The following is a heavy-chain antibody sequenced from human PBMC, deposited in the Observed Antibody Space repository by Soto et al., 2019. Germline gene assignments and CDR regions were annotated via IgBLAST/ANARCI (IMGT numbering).Heavy chain of an antibody. CDR2: TRVYSGST. CDR3: ARDSWGLAVPDYHYYAMDV. V-gene: IGHV1-18*04. D-gene: IGHD6-19*01. J-gene: IGHJ6*02. CDR1: GHTFTSYG. Sequence: QVQLVQSGAEVKKAGASVRVSCEASGHTFTSYGISWVRQAPGQGRERMGWTRVYSGSTNYAQKLQGRVTRTTDRSTRAVYMELRSLRSDDTAVYYCARDSWGLAVPDYHYYAMDVWGQGTTVTVS.